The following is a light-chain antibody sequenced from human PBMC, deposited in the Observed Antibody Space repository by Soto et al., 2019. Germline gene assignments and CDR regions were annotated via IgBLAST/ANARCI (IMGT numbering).Light chain of an antibody. J-gene: IGKJ1*01. Sequence: EVVLTPSPGTLSLSPVDRATLSCRASQIVRGSYLAWYQQKPGQAPRLLIFGTSTRATGIPDRFSGSGSGTDFTLSISRLEPEDFAVYYCQQYDSSQRMFGQGTKVDI. CDR1: QIVRGSY. CDR2: GTS. V-gene: IGKV3-20*01. CDR3: QQYDSSQRM.